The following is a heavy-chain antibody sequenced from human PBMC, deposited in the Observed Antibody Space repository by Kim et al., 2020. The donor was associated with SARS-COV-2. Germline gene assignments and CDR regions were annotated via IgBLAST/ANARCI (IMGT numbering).Heavy chain of an antibody. V-gene: IGHV3-30*18. CDR3: AKGGYSSSSQYYYYGMDV. D-gene: IGHD6-13*01. Sequence: GGSLRLSCAASGFTFSSYGMHWVRQAPGKGLEWVAVISYDGSNKYYADSVKGRFTISRDNSKNTLYLQMNSLRAEDTAVYYCAKGGYSSSSQYYYYGMDV. CDR2: ISYDGSNK. CDR1: GFTFSSYG. J-gene: IGHJ6*01.